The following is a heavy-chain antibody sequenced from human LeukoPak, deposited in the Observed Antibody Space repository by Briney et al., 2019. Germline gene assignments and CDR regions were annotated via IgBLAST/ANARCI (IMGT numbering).Heavy chain of an antibody. D-gene: IGHD2-15*01. CDR3: ARSYCSSGSCYNLNI. CDR2: IYPGDSDT. J-gene: IGHJ3*02. V-gene: IGHV5-51*01. Sequence: GESLKISCKGSGYSFTNYWIGWVRQMPGKGLEWMGFIYPGDSDTRYSPSFQGQVSISADKSISTASLQWSSLKASDTAIYYCARSYCSSGSCYNLNIWGQGTMVTVSS. CDR1: GYSFTNYW.